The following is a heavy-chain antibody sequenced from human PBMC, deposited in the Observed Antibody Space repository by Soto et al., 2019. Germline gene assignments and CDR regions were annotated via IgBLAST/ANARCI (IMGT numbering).Heavy chain of an antibody. D-gene: IGHD7-27*01. CDR3: ARHVPSNWPHFDY. CDR1: GYSFTSYW. CDR2: IYPGDSDT. V-gene: IGHV5-51*01. Sequence: ASVKVSCKGSGYSFTSYWIGWVRQMPGKGLEWMGIIYPGDSDTSYSPSFQGQVTISADKSISTAYLQWSSLKASDTAMYYCARHVPSNWPHFDYWGQGTLVTVSS. J-gene: IGHJ4*02.